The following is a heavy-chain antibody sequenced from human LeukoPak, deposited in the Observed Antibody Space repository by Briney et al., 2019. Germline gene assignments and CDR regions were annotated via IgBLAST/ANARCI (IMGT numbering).Heavy chain of an antibody. D-gene: IGHD4-23*01. CDR2: VRSDGSDT. V-gene: IGHV3-30*02. CDR1: GLTFTNHG. Sequence: GGSLRLPCAPSGLTFTNHGFHWVRQAAGKGLEWVAFVRSDGSDTYHANSVKGRFSISRDNSKNTVYLQMNSLRADDTALYYCARDRGKDFLDNWGQGTQVTVSS. J-gene: IGHJ4*02. CDR3: ARDRGKDFLDN.